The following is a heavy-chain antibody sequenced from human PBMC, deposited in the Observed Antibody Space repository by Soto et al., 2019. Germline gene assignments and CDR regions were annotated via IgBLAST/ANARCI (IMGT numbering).Heavy chain of an antibody. CDR1: GVSISSYA. CDR2: INYSGST. V-gene: IGHV4-59*01. J-gene: IGHJ4*02. CDR3: ARADGRY. Sequence: SETLTLSCAVSGVSISSYAMSWIRQPPGKGLEWIGYINYSGSTNYNPSLKSRVTISVNTSKNQFSLKLSSVTAEDTAVYYCARADGRYWGQGTLVTVSS.